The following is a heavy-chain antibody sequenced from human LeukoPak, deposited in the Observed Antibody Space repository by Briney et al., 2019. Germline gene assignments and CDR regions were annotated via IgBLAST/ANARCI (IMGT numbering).Heavy chain of an antibody. CDR1: GGSISSSSYY. CDR2: IYYSGST. D-gene: IGHD3-9*01. V-gene: IGHV4-39*07. Sequence: SETLSLTCTVSGGSISSSSYYWGWIRQPPGRGLEWIGSIYYSGSTYYNPSLKSRVTISVDTSKNQFSLKLSSVTAADTAVYYCARKVYDILTGFAGCFDLWGRGTLVTVSS. J-gene: IGHJ2*01. CDR3: ARKVYDILTGFAGCFDL.